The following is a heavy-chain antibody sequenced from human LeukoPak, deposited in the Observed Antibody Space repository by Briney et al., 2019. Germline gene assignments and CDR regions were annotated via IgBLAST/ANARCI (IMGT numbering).Heavy chain of an antibody. V-gene: IGHV3-48*03. Sequence: PGGSLRLSCSASGFTFSNYEMNWVRQAPGNGLEWVSYIASSGSTIYYADSVKGRFTISRDNAKSSLYLQMNSLRADDTAVYYCATSRGYFYRWFQHWGQGTLVTVSS. CDR2: IASSGSTI. D-gene: IGHD3-22*01. J-gene: IGHJ1*01. CDR1: GFTFSNYE. CDR3: ATSRGYFYRWFQH.